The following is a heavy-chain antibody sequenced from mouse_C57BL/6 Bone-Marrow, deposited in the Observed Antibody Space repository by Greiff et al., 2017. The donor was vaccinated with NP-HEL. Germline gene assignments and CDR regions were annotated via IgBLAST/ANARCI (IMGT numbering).Heavy chain of an antibody. D-gene: IGHD1-1*01. J-gene: IGHJ2*01. CDR1: GYSFTGYF. Sequence: VQLQQSGPELVKPGDSVKISCKASGYSFTGYFMNWVMQSHGKSLEWIGRINPYNGDTFYNQKFKGKATLTVDKSSSTAHMELLSLPSEDAAVYYCARRDYGSSFLFDYWGQGTTLTVSS. CDR3: ARRDYGSSFLFDY. CDR2: INPYNGDT. V-gene: IGHV1-20*01.